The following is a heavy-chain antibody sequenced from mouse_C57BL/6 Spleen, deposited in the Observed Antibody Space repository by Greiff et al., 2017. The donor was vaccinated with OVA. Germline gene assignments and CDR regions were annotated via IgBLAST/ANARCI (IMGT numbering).Heavy chain of an antibody. CDR3: ARREIYDPFAY. V-gene: IGHV1-76*01. CDR1: GYTFTDYY. CDR2: LYPGSGNT. Sequence: QVQLQQSGAELVRPGASVKLSCKASGYTFTDYYINWVKQRPGQGLEWIARLYPGSGNTYYNEKFKGKATLTAENSSSTAYMQLSSLTSEDSAVYFCARREIYDPFAYWGQGTLVTVSA. J-gene: IGHJ3*01. D-gene: IGHD2-3*01.